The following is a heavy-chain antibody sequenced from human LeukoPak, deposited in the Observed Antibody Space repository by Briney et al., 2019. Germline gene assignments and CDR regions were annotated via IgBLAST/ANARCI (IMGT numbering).Heavy chain of an antibody. CDR2: IRSRSAGGTT. CDR3: STGGGTHDY. D-gene: IGHD2-15*01. Sequence: GGSLGLSCAATGLTFNIAWMSWVRQAPGKGLEWVGRIRSRSAGGTTDYGAPVKGRFTISRDDSKNTLYLQMNSLKTEDTAVYYCSTGGGTHDYWGQGTLVTVSS. J-gene: IGHJ4*02. CDR1: GLTFNIAW. V-gene: IGHV3-15*01.